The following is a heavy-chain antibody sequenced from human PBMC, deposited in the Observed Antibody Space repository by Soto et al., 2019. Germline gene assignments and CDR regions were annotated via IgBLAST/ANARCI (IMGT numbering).Heavy chain of an antibody. CDR3: ARGGYCSGGSCSGPSFEH. Sequence: SETLSLTCAVHGGPFSDYYWSWIRQPPGKGLEWIGEINQSGSTDYNPSLKSRVTISVDTSKNQFSLKLSSVTAADTALYYCARGGYCSGGSCSGPSFEHWVNGTLVTVPS. D-gene: IGHD2-15*01. CDR2: INQSGST. CDR1: GGPFSDYY. J-gene: IGHJ4*01. V-gene: IGHV4-34*01.